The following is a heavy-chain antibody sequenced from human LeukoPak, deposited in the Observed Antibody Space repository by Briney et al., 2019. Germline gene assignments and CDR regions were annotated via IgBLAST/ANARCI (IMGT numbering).Heavy chain of an antibody. Sequence: GASVKVSCKASGYTFTSYDINWVRQATGQGLEWMGWMNPNSGNTGYAQKFQGRVTMTRNTSISTAYMELSSLRSEDTAVYYCARATRRYSNSRLYYFDYWGQGTLVTVSS. CDR2: MNPNSGNT. J-gene: IGHJ4*02. CDR1: GYTFTSYD. CDR3: ARATRRYSNSRLYYFDY. D-gene: IGHD6-13*01. V-gene: IGHV1-8*01.